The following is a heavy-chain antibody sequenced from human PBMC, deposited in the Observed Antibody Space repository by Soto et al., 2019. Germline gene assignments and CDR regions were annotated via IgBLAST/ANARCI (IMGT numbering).Heavy chain of an antibody. CDR3: ARDVTTSGRHPPEST. D-gene: IGHD6-19*01. J-gene: IGHJ5*02. Sequence: QVQLQEAGPGLVKPSETLSLTCTVSGGSVSSGNYYWSWIRQSPVKGLEWIGYIFYSGTTNYNPSLKSRVSRSVETSQNPCSLTLTSVTAADTAVYYCARDVTTSGRHPPESTWGQGTLVTVS. CDR2: IFYSGTT. V-gene: IGHV4-61*01. CDR1: GGSVSSGNYY.